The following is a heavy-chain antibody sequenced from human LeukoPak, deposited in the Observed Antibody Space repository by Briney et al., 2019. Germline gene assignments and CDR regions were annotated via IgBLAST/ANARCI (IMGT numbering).Heavy chain of an antibody. D-gene: IGHD6-6*01. CDR1: GFTVTSNH. CDR2: IYTGGTT. J-gene: IGHJ4*02. Sequence: GGSLRLSCAASGFTVTSNHMNWARQAPGKGLEWVSIIYTGGTTHYADSLKGRFTISRDDSINTLYLQMNSLRAEDTAVYYCARDSSSYYFDYWGQGTLVTVSS. CDR3: ARDSSSYYFDY. V-gene: IGHV3-66*01.